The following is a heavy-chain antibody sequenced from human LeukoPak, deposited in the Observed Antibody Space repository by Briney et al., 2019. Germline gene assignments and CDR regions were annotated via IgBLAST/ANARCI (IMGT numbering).Heavy chain of an antibody. CDR2: IYYSGST. CDR1: GGSISSGDYY. J-gene: IGHJ5*02. V-gene: IGHV4-30-4*01. Sequence: SQTLPLTCTVSGGSISSGDYYWSWIRQPPGKGLEWIGYIYYSGSTNYNPSLKSRVTISVDTSKNQFSLKLSSVTAADTAVYYCARGRAILWFGVYATRIFSRQSPGLFDPWGQGTLVTVSS. CDR3: ARGRAILWFGVYATRIFSRQSPGLFDP. D-gene: IGHD3-10*01.